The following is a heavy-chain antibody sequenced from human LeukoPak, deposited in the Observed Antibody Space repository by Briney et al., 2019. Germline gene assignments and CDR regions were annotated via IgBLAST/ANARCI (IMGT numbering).Heavy chain of an antibody. CDR3: ARDRGGYNCLAE. V-gene: IGHV3-48*04. Sequence: GGSLRLSCAASGVTFSSYSMNWVRQAPGKGLEWISYISSGSGAIYYADSVKGRFTVSRDNAKNSLYLQVKSLRAEDTAVYYCARDRGGYNCLAEWSQGTLVTVSS. D-gene: IGHD5-24*01. CDR2: ISSGSGAI. CDR1: GVTFSSYS. J-gene: IGHJ4*02.